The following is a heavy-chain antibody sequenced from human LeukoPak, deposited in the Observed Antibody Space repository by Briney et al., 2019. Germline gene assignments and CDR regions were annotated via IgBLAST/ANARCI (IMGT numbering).Heavy chain of an antibody. J-gene: IGHJ4*02. V-gene: IGHV4-38-2*01. CDR3: ARFGLGYCSSTSCQH. Sequence: PSETLSLTCAVSGYSISSGYYWGWIRQPPGKGLEWVGSIYHSGSTYYNPSLKSRVTISVDTSKNQFSLKLSSVTAADTAVCYCARFGLGYCSSTSCQHWGQGTLVTVSS. D-gene: IGHD2-2*01. CDR2: IYHSGST. CDR1: GYSISSGYY.